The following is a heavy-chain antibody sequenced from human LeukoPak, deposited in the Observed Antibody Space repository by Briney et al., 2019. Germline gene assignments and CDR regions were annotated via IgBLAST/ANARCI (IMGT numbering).Heavy chain of an antibody. CDR3: ARVGGSRDGYNFFSPFPYFDY. CDR1: GGTFSSYE. Sequence: ASVKVSCKASGGTFSSYEISWVRQAPGQGLEWMGWINPNSGGTNYAQKFQGRVTMTRDTSISTAYMELSRLRSDDTAVYYCARVGGSRDGYNFFSPFPYFDYWGQGTLVTVSS. CDR2: INPNSGGT. V-gene: IGHV1-2*02. J-gene: IGHJ4*02. D-gene: IGHD5-24*01.